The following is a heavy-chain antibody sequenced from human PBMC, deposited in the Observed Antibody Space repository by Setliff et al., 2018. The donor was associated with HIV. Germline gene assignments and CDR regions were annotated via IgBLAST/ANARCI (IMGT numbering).Heavy chain of an antibody. Sequence: SETLSLTCTVSGDSISTYCWIWIRQPPGKGLEWIGNIYTSGSTNYNPSLKSRVTISLDTSKNRFSLNLRSVTAADTAVYYCARGFGSLDPWGKGTLVTVSS. CDR3: ARGFGSLDP. D-gene: IGHD1-26*01. CDR1: GDSISTYC. J-gene: IGHJ5*02. CDR2: IYTSGST. V-gene: IGHV4-4*09.